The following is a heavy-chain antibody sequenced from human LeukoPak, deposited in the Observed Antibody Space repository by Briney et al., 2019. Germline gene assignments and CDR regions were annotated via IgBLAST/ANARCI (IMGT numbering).Heavy chain of an antibody. J-gene: IGHJ5*02. V-gene: IGHV3-30*18. CDR1: GFTFSSYG. CDR3: AKSVSTWFDP. Sequence: GGSLRLSCAASGFTFSSYGMHWVRQAPGKGLEWVAVISYDGSNKYYADSVKGRFTISRDNSKNTLYLQMNSLRAEDTAVYYCAKSVSTWFDPWGQGTLVTVSS. CDR2: ISYDGSNK.